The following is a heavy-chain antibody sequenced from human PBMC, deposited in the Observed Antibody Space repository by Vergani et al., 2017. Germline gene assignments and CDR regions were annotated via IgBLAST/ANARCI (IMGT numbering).Heavy chain of an antibody. CDR2: IKNTGDST. CDR1: VFNFSSHA. V-gene: IGHV3-23*01. Sequence: EVQLLQSEGAVVQPGGSLRLSCVASVFNFSSHAMSWVRQGHGQGLEWVSSIKNTGDSTLYADSVKGRFTISRDNSKNTLYLQMNSLRVEDTAVYYCGRGGDNYNWGEGTLVTVSS. J-gene: IGHJ4*02. CDR3: GRGGDNYN. D-gene: IGHD5-24*01.